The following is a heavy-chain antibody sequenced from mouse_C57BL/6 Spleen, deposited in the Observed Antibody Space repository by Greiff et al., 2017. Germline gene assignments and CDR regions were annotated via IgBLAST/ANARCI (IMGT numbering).Heavy chain of an antibody. D-gene: IGHD1-1*01. CDR1: GFTFSNYW. CDR2: IRLKSDNYAT. Sequence: EVKLVESGGGLVQPGGSMKLSCVASGFTFSNYWMNWVRQSPETGLEWVAQIRLKSDNYATHYAESVKGRFTISRDDSKSSVYLQMNNLRSEDTGIYYCTSSSYRRAMDYWGQGTSVTVSS. V-gene: IGHV6-3*01. CDR3: TSSSYRRAMDY. J-gene: IGHJ4*01.